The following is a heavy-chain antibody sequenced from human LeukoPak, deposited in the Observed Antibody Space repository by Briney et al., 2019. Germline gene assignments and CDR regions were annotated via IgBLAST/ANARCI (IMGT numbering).Heavy chain of an antibody. V-gene: IGHV3-7*01. CDR3: AKLLGTVTTYDS. Sequence: GGSLTLSCEASGFTFSGNWMSWVRQAPGKGLEWVASINPDGSQKFYVDSVKGRFTISRDNTQSSLYLQMNSLGAEDTAMYYCAKLLGTVTTYDSWGKGTRVSVSS. CDR1: GFTFSGNW. J-gene: IGHJ4*02. D-gene: IGHD2/OR15-2a*01. CDR2: INPDGSQK.